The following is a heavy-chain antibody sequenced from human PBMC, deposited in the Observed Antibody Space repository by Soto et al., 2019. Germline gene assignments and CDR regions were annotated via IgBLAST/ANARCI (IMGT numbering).Heavy chain of an antibody. D-gene: IGHD6-13*01. CDR3: AKEFGSTWIDH. CDR2: MSYDGTKE. CDR1: GFTLTTYG. Sequence: VGSLRLSCAASGFTLTTYGMHWVRQAPGKGLEWVAAMSYDGTKEYYADSVKGRFTISRDSSRNTLFLQLNSLRAEDTAVYYCAKEFGSTWIDHWGEGTLVTVSS. J-gene: IGHJ4*02. V-gene: IGHV3-30*18.